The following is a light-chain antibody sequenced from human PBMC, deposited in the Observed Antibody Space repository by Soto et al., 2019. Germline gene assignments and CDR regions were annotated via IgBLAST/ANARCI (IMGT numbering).Light chain of an antibody. J-gene: IGKJ1*01. CDR1: QSITTW. V-gene: IGKV1-5*03. CDR2: KAT. CDR3: QRYSGDRAT. Sequence: DIQLTQSPSTLSASVGDRVAITCLASQSITTWSAWYQQKPGKAPKLLIYKATNLQSGVPSRFSGSGSGTEFSLTISSLQPDDFATYYCQRYSGDRATFGQGTKVDI.